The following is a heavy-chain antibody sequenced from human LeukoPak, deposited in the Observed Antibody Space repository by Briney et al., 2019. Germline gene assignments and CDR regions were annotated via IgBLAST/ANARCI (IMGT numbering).Heavy chain of an antibody. V-gene: IGHV3-30*02. J-gene: IGHJ4*02. CDR3: AKSHSLEWLFISDY. Sequence: PGGSLRLSCAASGFTFSSYGMHWVRQAPGKGLEWVAFIRYDGSNKYYADSVKGRFTISRDNSKNTLYLQMNSLRAEDTAVYYCAKSHSLEWLFISDYWGQGTLVTVSS. CDR2: IRYDGSNK. D-gene: IGHD3-3*01. CDR1: GFTFSSYG.